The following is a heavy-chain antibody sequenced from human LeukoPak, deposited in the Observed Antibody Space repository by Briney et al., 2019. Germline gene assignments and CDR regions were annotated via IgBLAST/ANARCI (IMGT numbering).Heavy chain of an antibody. CDR2: INHSGST. CDR3: ARQNRLGYCSGGSCYAALKAEYFQH. V-gene: IGHV4-34*01. J-gene: IGHJ1*01. Sequence: SETLSLTCAVYGGSFSGYYWSWIRQPPGKGLEWIGEINHSGSTNYNPSLKSRVTISVDTSKNQFSLKLSSVTAADTAVYYCARQNRLGYCSGGSCYAALKAEYFQHWGQGTLVTVSS. D-gene: IGHD2-15*01. CDR1: GGSFSGYY.